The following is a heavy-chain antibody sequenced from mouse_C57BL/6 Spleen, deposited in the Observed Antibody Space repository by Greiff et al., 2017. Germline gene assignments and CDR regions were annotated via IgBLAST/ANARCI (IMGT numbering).Heavy chain of an antibody. V-gene: IGHV5-6*01. Sequence: EVQLVESGGDLVKPGGSLKLSCAASGFTFSSYGMSWVRQTPDKRLEWVATIRSGGSYTYYPDSVKGRVTFAGDNAKNTPYLQMSSLTSEDAAMYYCARQGDGGGFDDWGQGTTRTVSS. CDR3: ARQGDGGGFDD. D-gene: IGHD3-3*01. CDR2: IRSGGSYT. CDR1: GFTFSSYG. J-gene: IGHJ2*01.